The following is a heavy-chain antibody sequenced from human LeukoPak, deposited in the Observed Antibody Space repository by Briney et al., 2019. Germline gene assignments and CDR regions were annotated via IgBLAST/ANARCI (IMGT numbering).Heavy chain of an antibody. CDR1: GYSFSSGYY. V-gene: IGHV4-38-2*01. CDR2: IYHSGST. CDR3: ARLEAY. J-gene: IGHJ4*02. Sequence: WETLSLTCAVSGYSFSSGYYWGWIRQPPGKGLEWIGSIYHSGSTYYNPSLKSRVTISVDTSKNQFSLKLSSVTAAATAVYYWARLEAYWGQGTLVTVSS.